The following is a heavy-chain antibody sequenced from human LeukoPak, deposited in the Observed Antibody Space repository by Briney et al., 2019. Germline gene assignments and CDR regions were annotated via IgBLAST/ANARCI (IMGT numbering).Heavy chain of an antibody. CDR1: GGSINNSSYY. CDR2: IYYTGST. D-gene: IGHD2-15*01. V-gene: IGHV4-39*07. CDR3: ARVGCTGGSCYRSRGAFDI. J-gene: IGHJ3*02. Sequence: PSETLSLTCTVSGGSINNSSYYWGWIRQPPGKGLEWIGSIYYTGSTTYNSSLKSRVTISVDTSKNQFSLKLNSVTAADTAVYYCARVGCTGGSCYRSRGAFDIWGQGTMVTVSS.